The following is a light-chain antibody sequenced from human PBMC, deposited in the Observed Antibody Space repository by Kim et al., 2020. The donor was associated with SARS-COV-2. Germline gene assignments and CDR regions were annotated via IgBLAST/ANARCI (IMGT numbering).Light chain of an antibody. V-gene: IGLV2-14*04. CDR1: SSDIGDYKY. CDR2: AVS. CDR3: SSYTRSGTLYVV. J-gene: IGLJ3*02. Sequence: FTLSCAGSSSDIGDYKYVSWYQQHPGKAPKLIISAVSDRPSGISNRFSGSKSGNTASLTISRLQAEDEADYYCSSYTRSGTLYVVFGGGTQLTVL.